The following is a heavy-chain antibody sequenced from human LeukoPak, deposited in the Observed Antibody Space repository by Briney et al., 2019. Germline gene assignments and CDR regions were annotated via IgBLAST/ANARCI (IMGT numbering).Heavy chain of an antibody. V-gene: IGHV1-2*02. Sequence: DSVKVSCKASGYTFTGYYMHWVRQAPGQGLEWMGWINPNSGGTNYAQKFQGRVTMTRDTSISTAYMELSRLRSDDTAVYYCARATMVRGVIITYYYYGMDVWGKGTTVTVSS. CDR2: INPNSGGT. CDR1: GYTFTGYY. D-gene: IGHD3-10*01. CDR3: ARATMVRGVIITYYYYGMDV. J-gene: IGHJ6*04.